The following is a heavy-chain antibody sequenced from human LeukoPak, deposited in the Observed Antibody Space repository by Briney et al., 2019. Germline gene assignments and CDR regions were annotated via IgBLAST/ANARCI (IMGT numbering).Heavy chain of an antibody. Sequence: SETLSLTCSVSGGSISSYYWSWIRQPAGKGRKWIGRIYTTGNTDYNPSLKSRVTMSVDTSKTQFSLHLSSVTAADTAVYYCARGARGWSGFDYWGQGTLVTVSS. V-gene: IGHV4-4*07. J-gene: IGHJ4*02. D-gene: IGHD3-3*01. CDR2: IYTTGNT. CDR3: ARGARGWSGFDY. CDR1: GGSISSYY.